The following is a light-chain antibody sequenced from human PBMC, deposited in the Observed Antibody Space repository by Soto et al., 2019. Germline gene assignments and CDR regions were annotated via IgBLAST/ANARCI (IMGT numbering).Light chain of an antibody. CDR2: GAS. Sequence: IVLTQSPGTRSLSPGERATLSCRASQNFYSTNLAWYQQKPGQAPRLVIYGASSRATGIPDRFSGSGSGTDGTLTISRLENEDCAVYYCQHYGGSTLTFGGGTKVDIK. CDR3: QHYGGSTLT. J-gene: IGKJ4*01. CDR1: QNFYSTN. V-gene: IGKV3-20*01.